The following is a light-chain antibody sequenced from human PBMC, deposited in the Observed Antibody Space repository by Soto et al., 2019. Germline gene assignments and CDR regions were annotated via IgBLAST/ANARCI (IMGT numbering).Light chain of an antibody. CDR2: DAF. CDR1: QSVSSY. Sequence: EIVLTQSPATLSLSPGERATLSCRASQSVSSYLAWYQQKPGQAPRLLIYDAFNRATGIQARFSGSGSGTDFTLTISSLEPEDFAVYYCQQRSNWPRTFGQGTKVEIK. J-gene: IGKJ1*01. V-gene: IGKV3-11*01. CDR3: QQRSNWPRT.